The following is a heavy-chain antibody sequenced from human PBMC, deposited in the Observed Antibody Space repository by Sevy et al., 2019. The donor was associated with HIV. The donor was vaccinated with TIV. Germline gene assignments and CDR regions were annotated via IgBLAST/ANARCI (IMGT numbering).Heavy chain of an antibody. Sequence: GGSLRLSCAASGFTFSSYAMHWVRQAPGKGLEWVAVISYDGSNKYYADSVKGRFTISRDNSKNTLYLQMNSLRAEDTAVYYCARDYYDSSGYNYEAFDIWGQGTMVTVSS. CDR2: ISYDGSNK. J-gene: IGHJ3*02. V-gene: IGHV3-30*04. D-gene: IGHD3-22*01. CDR1: GFTFSSYA. CDR3: ARDYYDSSGYNYEAFDI.